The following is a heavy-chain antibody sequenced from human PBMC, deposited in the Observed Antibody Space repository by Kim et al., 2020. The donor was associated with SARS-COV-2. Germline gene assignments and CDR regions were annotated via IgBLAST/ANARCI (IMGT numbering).Heavy chain of an antibody. D-gene: IGHD1-20*01. CDR1: GGTFISSS. J-gene: IGHJ5*02. CDR3: ARDPYKSGP. Sequence: SVKVSCKASGGTFISSSLTWVRQAPGQGLEWIGGILPVYGTTKVAQKFQGRVTITADESTRTAYMELSSLTSGDTAVYYCARDPYKSGPWGPGTLVTVSS. CDR2: ILPVYGTT. V-gene: IGHV1-69*13.